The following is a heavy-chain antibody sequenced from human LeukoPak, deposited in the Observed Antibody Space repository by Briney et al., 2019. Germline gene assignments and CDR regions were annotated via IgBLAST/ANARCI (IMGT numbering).Heavy chain of an antibody. V-gene: IGHV1-2*04. CDR1: GYTFTAFY. CDR3: ARAPGVVVPAGFYYYYGMDV. CDR2: INPNSGGT. Sequence: GASVKVSCKASGYTFTAFYMHWVRQAPGQGLEWMGWINPNSGGTNYAQKFQGWVTMTRDTSISTAYMELSRLRSDDTAVYYCARAPGVVVPAGFYYYYGMDVWGQGTTVTVSS. D-gene: IGHD2-2*01. J-gene: IGHJ6*02.